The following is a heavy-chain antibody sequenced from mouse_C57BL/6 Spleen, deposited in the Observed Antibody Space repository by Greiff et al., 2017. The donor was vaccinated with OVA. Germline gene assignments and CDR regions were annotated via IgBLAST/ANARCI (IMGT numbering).Heavy chain of an antibody. CDR3: AKGTGDFDY. CDR2: INPSSGYT. CDR1: GYTFTSYW. J-gene: IGHJ2*01. V-gene: IGHV1-7*01. Sequence: VQLQQSGAELAKPGASVKLSCKASGYTFTSYWMHWVKQRPGQGLEWIGYINPSSGYTKYNQKFKDKATLTADKYSSTAYMQLSSLTYEDSAVYYCAKGTGDFDYWGQGTTLTVSS. D-gene: IGHD4-1*01.